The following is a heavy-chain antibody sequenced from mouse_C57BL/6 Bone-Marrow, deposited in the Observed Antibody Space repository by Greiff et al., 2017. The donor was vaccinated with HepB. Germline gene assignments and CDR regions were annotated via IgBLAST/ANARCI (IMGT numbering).Heavy chain of an antibody. D-gene: IGHD2-3*01. CDR1: GFTFSDYG. CDR3: VDGYYADWFAY. V-gene: IGHV5-17*01. CDR2: ISSGSSTI. Sequence: EVQRVESGGGLVKPGGSLKLSCAASGFTFSDYGMHWVRQAPEKGLEWVAYISSGSSTIYYADTVTVRFTISIDNAKNTLFLQMSKLRSEDTVMYFCVDGYYADWFAYWGQGTLVTVSA. J-gene: IGHJ3*01.